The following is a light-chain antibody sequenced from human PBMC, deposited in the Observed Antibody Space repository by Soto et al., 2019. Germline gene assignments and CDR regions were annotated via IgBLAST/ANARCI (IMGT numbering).Light chain of an antibody. V-gene: IGKV3-15*01. CDR1: QRISSD. CDR2: GVS. CDR3: QQYNNWPPLT. Sequence: EIVMTQSPASLSVSPGERATLSCRASQRISSDLAWYQQKPGHAPRLLIYGVSTRATGIPARFSGSGSGTEFTLTISSLQSEDSAIYYCQQYNNWPPLTFGGGTKVEIK. J-gene: IGKJ4*01.